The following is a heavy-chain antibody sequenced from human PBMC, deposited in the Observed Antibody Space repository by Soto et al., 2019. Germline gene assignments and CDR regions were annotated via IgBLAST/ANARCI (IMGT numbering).Heavy chain of an antibody. Sequence: GGSLRLSCAASGFTFSSYEMNWVRQAPGKGLEWVSYISSSGSTIYYADSVKGRFTISRDNAKNSLYLQMNSLRAEDTAVYYCASLLEVADYYYGMDVWGQGTTVTVSS. CDR2: ISSSGSTI. J-gene: IGHJ6*02. CDR3: ASLLEVADYYYGMDV. CDR1: GFTFSSYE. V-gene: IGHV3-48*03. D-gene: IGHD1-26*01.